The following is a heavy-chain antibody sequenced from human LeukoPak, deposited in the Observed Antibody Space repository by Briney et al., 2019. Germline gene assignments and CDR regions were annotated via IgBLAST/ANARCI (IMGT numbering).Heavy chain of an antibody. CDR3: ARDDIGTTGFDY. D-gene: IGHD1-1*01. V-gene: IGHV3-21*01. CDR1: GFTFSSYS. J-gene: IGHJ4*02. Sequence: GGSLRLSCAASGFTFSSYSMNWVRQAPGKGLEWVSSISSSSSYIYYADSVKGRFTISRDNAKNSLYLQMNSLRAEDTAVYYCARDDIGTTGFDYWGQGTLVTVSS. CDR2: ISSSSSYI.